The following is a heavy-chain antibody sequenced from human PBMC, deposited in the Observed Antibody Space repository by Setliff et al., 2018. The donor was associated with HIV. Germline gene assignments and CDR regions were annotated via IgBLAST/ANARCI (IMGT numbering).Heavy chain of an antibody. CDR1: GFSLSTTGVG. Sequence: SGPTLVNPTQTLTLTCTFSGFSLSTTGVGVGWIRQPPGKALEWLALIYWDDDKRYSPSLKSRLTVTKDTSKNQVVLTMTNMDPVDTATYYCAHRQYSTLYLNWFDPWGQGTLVTVSS. CDR3: AHRQYSTLYLNWFDP. CDR2: IYWDDDK. J-gene: IGHJ5*02. D-gene: IGHD6-13*01. V-gene: IGHV2-5*02.